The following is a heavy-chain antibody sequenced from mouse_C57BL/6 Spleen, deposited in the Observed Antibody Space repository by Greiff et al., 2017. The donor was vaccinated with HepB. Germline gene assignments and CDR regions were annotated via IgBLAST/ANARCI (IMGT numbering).Heavy chain of an antibody. J-gene: IGHJ1*03. CDR2: FHPYNDDT. CDR1: GYTFTTYP. D-gene: IGHD1-1*01. V-gene: IGHV1-47*01. CDR3: ARGGNYGSSYWYFDV. Sequence: VQLVESGAELVKPGASVKMSCKASGYTFTTYPIEWMKQNHGKSLEWIGNFHPYNDDTKYNEKFKGKATLTVEKSSSTVYLELSRLTSDDSAVYYCARGGNYGSSYWYFDVWGTGTTVTVSS.